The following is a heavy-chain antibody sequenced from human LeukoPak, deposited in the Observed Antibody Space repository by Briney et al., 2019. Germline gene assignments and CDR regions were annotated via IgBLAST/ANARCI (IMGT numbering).Heavy chain of an antibody. CDR3: ARLKPDSSGYYSYYFGY. D-gene: IGHD3-22*01. V-gene: IGHV1-69*13. Sequence: SSVTVSFKASGGTFISYAISWVRQAPGQGLEWMGGGIPIFGTANYAQKFQGRVTITADESTGTAYMELSSLRSEDTAVYYCARLKPDSSGYYSYYFGYWGQGTLVTVSS. J-gene: IGHJ4*02. CDR1: GGTFISYA. CDR2: GIPIFGTA.